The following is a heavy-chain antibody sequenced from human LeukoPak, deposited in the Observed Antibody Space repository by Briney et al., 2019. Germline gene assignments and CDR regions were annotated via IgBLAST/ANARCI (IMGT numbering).Heavy chain of an antibody. J-gene: IGHJ4*02. CDR1: GYTFTSNG. D-gene: IGHD5-18*01. V-gene: IGHV1-18*01. Sequence: GSSVKVSCKASGYTFTSNGITWVRQAPGQDLEWVGWISCYNGDTRYAQKFQGRVTVTTDTSTSTAYMELRSLRSDDTAVYYCARDGGTAGYSSGSDYWGQGTLVTVSS. CDR2: ISCYNGDT. CDR3: ARDGGTAGYSSGSDY.